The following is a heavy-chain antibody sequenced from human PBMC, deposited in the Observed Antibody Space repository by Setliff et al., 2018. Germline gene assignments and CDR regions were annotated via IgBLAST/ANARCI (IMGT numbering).Heavy chain of an antibody. CDR3: AREGLTGPVVISVAYYFDS. CDR2: DRGYYK. J-gene: IGHJ4*02. V-gene: IGHV3-30*19. D-gene: IGHD2-21*01. CDR1: GFTFNDYG. Sequence: GESLKISCKTSGFTFNDYGIQWVRRAPGKGLEWVASDRGYYKYYADSVRGRLTVSRDESKNTVFLEMNSLRVDDTATYYCAREGLTGPVVISVAYYFDSWGQGTVVTVSS.